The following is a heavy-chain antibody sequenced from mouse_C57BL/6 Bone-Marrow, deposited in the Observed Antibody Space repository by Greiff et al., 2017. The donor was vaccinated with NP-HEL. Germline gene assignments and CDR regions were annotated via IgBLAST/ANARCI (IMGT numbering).Heavy chain of an antibody. Sequence: EVMLVESGGGLVQPGGSMKLSRVASGFTFSNYWMNWVRQSPEKGLEWVAQIRLKSDNYATHYAESVKGRFTISRDDSKSSVYLQMNNLRAEDTGIYYCTGPGYYAMDYWGQGTSVTVSS. J-gene: IGHJ4*01. V-gene: IGHV6-3*01. CDR3: TGPGYYAMDY. CDR2: IRLKSDNYAT. CDR1: GFTFSNYW.